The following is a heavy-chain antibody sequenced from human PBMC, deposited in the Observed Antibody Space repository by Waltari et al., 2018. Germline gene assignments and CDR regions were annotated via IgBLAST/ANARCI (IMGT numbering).Heavy chain of an antibody. D-gene: IGHD2-2*01. V-gene: IGHV1-18*04. J-gene: IGHJ4*02. CDR3: ARAKSIINYAFHFDH. CDR2: ISPYNGDT. Sequence: QVPLVQSGDEVKQPGASVKISCRASCYSFTTYGINWVRQAPGQGLEWMGWISPYNGDTQYSQKFQGRLTMTRNTSTSTAYMELMSLRSDDTAIYYCARAKSIINYAFHFDHWGQGSLVTVSS. CDR1: CYSFTTYG.